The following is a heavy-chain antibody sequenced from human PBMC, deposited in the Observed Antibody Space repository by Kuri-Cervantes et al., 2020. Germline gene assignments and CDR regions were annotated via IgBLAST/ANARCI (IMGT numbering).Heavy chain of an antibody. V-gene: IGHV1-2*02. Sequence: ASVKVSCKASGYTFTGYYMHWVRQAPGQGLEWMGWINPNSGGTNYAQKFQGRVTMTRDTSISTAYMELIRLRSEDTAVYYCARGFSGRFSPIDYWGQGTLVTVSS. J-gene: IGHJ4*02. CDR1: GYTFTGYY. D-gene: IGHD6-19*01. CDR3: ARGFSGRFSPIDY. CDR2: INPNSGGT.